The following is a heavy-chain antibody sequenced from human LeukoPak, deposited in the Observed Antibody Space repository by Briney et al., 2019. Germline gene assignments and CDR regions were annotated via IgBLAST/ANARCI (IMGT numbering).Heavy chain of an antibody. J-gene: IGHJ4*02. CDR2: ISRSGVAT. V-gene: IGHV3-23*01. D-gene: IGHD3-22*01. CDR1: GFTFTSFA. CDR3: AKGRRTVVASLFDY. Sequence: PGGSLRLSCAASGFTFTSFAMSWVRQAPGKGLEWVSTISRSGVATYYANSVKGRFTISRDNAKNSLYLQMNSLRVEDTAIYYCAKGRRTVVASLFDYWGQGTLVTVSS.